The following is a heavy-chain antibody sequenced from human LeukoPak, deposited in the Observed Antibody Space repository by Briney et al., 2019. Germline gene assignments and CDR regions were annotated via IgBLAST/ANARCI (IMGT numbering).Heavy chain of an antibody. V-gene: IGHV3-NL1*01. CDR3: ARVRFYYDSRDYSQDY. CDR1: GFTFSSYG. Sequence: GGSLRLSCGASGFTFSSYGMHWVRQGPGKGLEWVSILYSGGSTYYADSVKGRFTISRDNSKNTLYLQLNSLRAEDTAVYYCARVRFYYDSRDYSQDYWGQGTLVTVSS. CDR2: LYSGGST. J-gene: IGHJ4*02. D-gene: IGHD3-22*01.